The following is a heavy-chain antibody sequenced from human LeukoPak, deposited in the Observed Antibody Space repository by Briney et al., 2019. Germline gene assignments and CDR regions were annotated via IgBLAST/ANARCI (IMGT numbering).Heavy chain of an antibody. V-gene: IGHV3-23*01. CDR3: AKDLPGATGTTGTDSYFYGMDV. Sequence: PGGSLRLSCAASGFTFNTYAMSWVRQAPGKGLEWVSAISDSGGNTYYADSVKGRFTISRDNSKNTLYLQMSSLRAEDTAVYYCAKDLPGATGTTGTDSYFYGMDVWGQGTTVTVSS. J-gene: IGHJ6*02. CDR1: GFTFNTYA. CDR2: ISDSGGNT. D-gene: IGHD1-1*01.